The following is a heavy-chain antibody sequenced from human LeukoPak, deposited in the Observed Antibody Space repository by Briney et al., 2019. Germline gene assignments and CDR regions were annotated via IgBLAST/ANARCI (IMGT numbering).Heavy chain of an antibody. Sequence: GASVKVSCKASGDTFTSYYMHWVRQAPGQGLGWMGIINPSGGCTSSAQKIQCRVSITRDMSTSTVYMDLSSMRSEDTAVYYCARGRHYYDSSDYYYEGDAFDIWGQGTMVTVSS. D-gene: IGHD3-22*01. CDR1: GDTFTSYY. CDR3: ARGRHYYDSSDYYYEGDAFDI. CDR2: INPSGGCT. V-gene: IGHV1-46*01. J-gene: IGHJ3*02.